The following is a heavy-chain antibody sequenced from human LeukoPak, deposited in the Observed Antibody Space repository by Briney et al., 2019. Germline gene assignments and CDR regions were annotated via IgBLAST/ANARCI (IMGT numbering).Heavy chain of an antibody. CDR3: ARGIWGDLSWSDP. V-gene: IGHV4-59*12. CDR2: IYYSGGT. CDR1: GGSISSYY. J-gene: IGHJ5*02. Sequence: PSETLSLTCTVSGGSISSYYWSWIRQPPGKGLEWIGYIYYSGGTYYNPSLKSRVTISVDTSKNQFSLKLTSMTAADTAVYYCARGIWGDLSWSDPWGQGTLVTVSS. D-gene: IGHD3-16*01.